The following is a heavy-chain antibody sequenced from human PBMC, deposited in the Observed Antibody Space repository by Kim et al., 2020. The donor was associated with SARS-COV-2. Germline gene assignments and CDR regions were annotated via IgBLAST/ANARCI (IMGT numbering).Heavy chain of an antibody. CDR3: ARDRFWSGLDYYYYYMDV. D-gene: IGHD3-3*01. V-gene: IGHV1-18*01. J-gene: IGHJ6*03. Sequence: ASVKVSCKASGYTFIRYGISWVRQAPGQGLEWMGWISAYNGDTKYADKIEGRVTLTTDTSTGTAYMELRSLRSDDTAVYYCARDRFWSGLDYYYYYMDVWGKGTTVTVSS. CDR1: GYTFIRYG. CDR2: ISAYNGDT.